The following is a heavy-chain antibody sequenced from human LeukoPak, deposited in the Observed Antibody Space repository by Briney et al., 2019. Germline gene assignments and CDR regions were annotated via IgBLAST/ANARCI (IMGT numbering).Heavy chain of an antibody. D-gene: IGHD3-22*01. CDR3: ARVDYDSSGYPDY. CDR1: GFTFSSYA. CDR2: ISGSGGST. Sequence: GGSLRLSCAASGFTFSSYAMSWVRQAPGKGLEWVSAISGSGGSTYYADSVKGRFTISRDNSKNTLYLQMGSLRAEDMAVYYCARVDYDSSGYPDYWGQGTLVTVSS. J-gene: IGHJ4*02. V-gene: IGHV3-23*01.